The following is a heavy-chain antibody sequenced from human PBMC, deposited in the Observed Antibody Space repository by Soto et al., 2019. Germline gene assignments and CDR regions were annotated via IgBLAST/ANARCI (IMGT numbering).Heavy chain of an antibody. CDR2: IKQDGSEK. Sequence: VQLVESGGGVVQPGRSLRLSCAASGFTFSSYAMHWVRQAPGKGLEWVANIKQDGSEKYYMDSVKGRFTISRDNAKNSLSLQMNILRAEDTAVYYCARFEWLRGYYYYYMDVWGKGTTVTVSS. D-gene: IGHD5-12*01. CDR1: GFTFSSYA. V-gene: IGHV3-7*01. J-gene: IGHJ6*03. CDR3: ARFEWLRGYYYYYMDV.